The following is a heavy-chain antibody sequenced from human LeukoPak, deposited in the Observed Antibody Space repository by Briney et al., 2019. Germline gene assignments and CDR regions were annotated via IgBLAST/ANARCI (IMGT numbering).Heavy chain of an antibody. CDR2: IYHSGST. CDR3: ARVFGEIRLDY. Sequence: SETLFLTCTVSGGSISSYYWSWIRQPPGKGLEWIGYIYHSGSTYYNPSLKSRVTISVDRSKNQFSLKLSSVTAADTAVYYCARVFGEIRLDYWGQGTLVTVSS. CDR1: GGSISSYY. V-gene: IGHV4-59*12. J-gene: IGHJ4*02. D-gene: IGHD3-10*02.